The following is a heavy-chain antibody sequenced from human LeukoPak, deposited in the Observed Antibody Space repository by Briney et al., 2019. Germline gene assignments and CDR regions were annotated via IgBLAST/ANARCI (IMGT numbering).Heavy chain of an antibody. V-gene: IGHV1-46*01. CDR3: ASSREPHQVDY. CDR2: INPSGGST. Sequence: ASVKVSCKASGYTFTSYYMHWVRQAPGQGLEWMGIINPSGGSTSYAQKFQGRVTMTRDTSTSTVYMELSGLRSEDTAVYYCASSREPHQVDYWGQGTLVTVSS. J-gene: IGHJ4*02. CDR1: GYTFTSYY. D-gene: IGHD1-26*01.